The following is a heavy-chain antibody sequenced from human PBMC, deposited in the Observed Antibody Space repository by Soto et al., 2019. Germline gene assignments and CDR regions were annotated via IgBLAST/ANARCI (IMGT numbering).Heavy chain of an antibody. D-gene: IGHD5-12*01. CDR2: IHYSGGT. CDR3: ARGGGWLPEY. Sequence: QVQLQESGPGLVKPSETLSLTCIVSGDSINNYFWWSWIRQPPGKGLEWVGNIHYSGGTTYNPSLRGRLGISVDTPKTQISLRLSSVTAADTAVFFCARGGGWLPEYWGQGTLVSVSS. V-gene: IGHV4-59*01. J-gene: IGHJ4*02. CDR1: GDSINNYF.